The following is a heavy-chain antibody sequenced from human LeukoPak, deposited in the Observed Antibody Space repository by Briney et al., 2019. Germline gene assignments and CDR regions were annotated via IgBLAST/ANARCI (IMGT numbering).Heavy chain of an antibody. CDR2: IRRDGSHK. Sequence: GGSLRLSCAASGLAFNDFAMYWVRQAPGKGLDWVALIRRDGSHKYYAHSIKGRFTISRDNSKNTLYLQMSSLRAEDTAVYYCAKSSIMFAAGRLGSIDFWGQGTLVTVSS. J-gene: IGHJ4*02. CDR1: GLAFNDFA. V-gene: IGHV3-30*02. CDR3: AKSSIMFAAGRLGSIDF. D-gene: IGHD6-25*01.